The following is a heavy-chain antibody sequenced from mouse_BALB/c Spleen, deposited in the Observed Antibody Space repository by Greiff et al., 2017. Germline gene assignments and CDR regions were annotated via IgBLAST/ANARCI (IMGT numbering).Heavy chain of an antibody. D-gene: IGHD2-4*01. CDR2: IDPENGNT. V-gene: IGHV14-1*02. Sequence: VQLQQSGAELVRPGALVKLSCKASGFNIKDYYMHWVKQRPEQGLEWIGWIDPENGNTIYDPKFQGKASITADTSSNTAYLQLSSLTSEDTAVYYCARFPYDYDGEDWGQGTTLTVSS. CDR1: GFNIKDYY. J-gene: IGHJ2*01. CDR3: ARFPYDYDGED.